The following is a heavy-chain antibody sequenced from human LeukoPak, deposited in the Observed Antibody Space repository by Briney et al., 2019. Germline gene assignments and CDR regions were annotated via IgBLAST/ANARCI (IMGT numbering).Heavy chain of an antibody. D-gene: IGHD6-13*01. CDR1: GGSISSYY. CDR3: APLIAAADMEGY. Sequence: SETLSLTCTVSGGSISSYYWSWIRQPPGKGLEWIGEINHSGSTNYNPSLKSRVTISVDTSKNQFSLKLSSVTAADTAVYYCAPLIAAADMEGYWGQGTLVTVSS. J-gene: IGHJ4*02. V-gene: IGHV4-34*01. CDR2: INHSGST.